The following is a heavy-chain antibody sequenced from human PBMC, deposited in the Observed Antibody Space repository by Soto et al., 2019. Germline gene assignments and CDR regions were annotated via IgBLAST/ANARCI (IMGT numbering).Heavy chain of an antibody. CDR2: IWYDGSNK. V-gene: IGHV3-33*01. CDR1: GFTLSSYG. CDR3: ASLGDTTSRRFDY. D-gene: IGHD4-4*01. Sequence: QVHLVESGGGVVQPGRSLRLACAASGFTLSSYGMHWVRQAPGKGLEWVAVIWYDGSNKYYADSVKGRFTISRDNSKNTLYLQMNSLRAEDTAVYYCASLGDTTSRRFDYWGQGTLVTVSS. J-gene: IGHJ4*02.